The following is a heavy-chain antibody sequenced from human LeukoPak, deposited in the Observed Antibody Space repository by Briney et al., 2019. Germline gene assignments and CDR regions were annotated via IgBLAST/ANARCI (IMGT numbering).Heavy chain of an antibody. CDR2: IRYDGSNK. V-gene: IGHV3-30*02. J-gene: IGHJ4*02. Sequence: GGSLRLSCAASGFTFSSYGMHWVRQPPGKGLEWVAFIRYDGSNKYYADSVKGRFTTSRDNSKNTLYLQMNSLRVEDTAVYYCAKESQHGYSYGYRRDYFDSWGQGTLVTVSS. D-gene: IGHD5-18*01. CDR1: GFTFSSYG. CDR3: AKESQHGYSYGYRRDYFDS.